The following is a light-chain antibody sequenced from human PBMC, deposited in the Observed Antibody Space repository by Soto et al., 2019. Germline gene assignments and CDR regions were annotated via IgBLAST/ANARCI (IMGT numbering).Light chain of an antibody. CDR3: MQGTHWPRT. Sequence: DVVVTQSPLSLPVTLGQPASISCRSSQSLVYTNGNTYLAWFQQRPGQSPRRLNYNVSIRDSGVPDRFSGSGSGTEFTLTISRVEADDVGVYYCMQGTHWPRTFGQVTKVEI. CDR1: QSLVYTNGNTY. CDR2: NVS. J-gene: IGKJ1*01. V-gene: IGKV2-30*01.